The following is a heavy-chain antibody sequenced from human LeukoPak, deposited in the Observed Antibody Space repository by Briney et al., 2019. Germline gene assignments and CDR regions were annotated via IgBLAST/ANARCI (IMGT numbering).Heavy chain of an antibody. CDR3: SKAGDTNYYRHGDY. CDR2: ISGNSGAT. J-gene: IGHJ4*02. CDR1: GFTFSSYP. D-gene: IGHD4-11*01. Sequence: GGSLRLSCAASGFTFSSYPMSWVRQAPGRGLEWVSVISGNSGATYYADSVKGRFTISRDNAKNTVYPQMNNLRGEDTALYYCSKAGDTNYYRHGDYWGQGTLVTVSS. V-gene: IGHV3-23*01.